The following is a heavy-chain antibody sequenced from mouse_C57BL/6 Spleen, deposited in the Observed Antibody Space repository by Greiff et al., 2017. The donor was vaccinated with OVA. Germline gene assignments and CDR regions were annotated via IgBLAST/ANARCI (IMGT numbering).Heavy chain of an antibody. CDR1: GYTFTDYN. Sequence: EVKLMESGPELVKPGASVKMSCKASGYTFTDYNMHWVKQSHGKSLEWIGYINPNNGGTSYNQKFKGKATLTVNKSSSTAYMELRSLTSEDSAVYYCARAPYYYGSSYVDWYFDVWGTGTTVTVSS. J-gene: IGHJ1*03. CDR3: ARAPYYYGSSYVDWYFDV. CDR2: INPNNGGT. V-gene: IGHV1-22*01. D-gene: IGHD1-1*01.